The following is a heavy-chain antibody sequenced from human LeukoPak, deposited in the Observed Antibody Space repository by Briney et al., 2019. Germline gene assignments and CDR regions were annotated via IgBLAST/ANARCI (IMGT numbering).Heavy chain of an antibody. V-gene: IGHV3-21*01. J-gene: IGHJ4*02. CDR3: ARPYSSGWYTD. Sequence: GRSLRLSCAASGFTFSSYSMNWVRQAPGKGLEWVSSISSSSSYIYYADSVKGRFTISRDNAKNSLYLQMNSLRAEDTAVYYCARPYSSGWYTDWGQGTLVTVSS. CDR2: ISSSSSYI. CDR1: GFTFSSYS. D-gene: IGHD6-19*01.